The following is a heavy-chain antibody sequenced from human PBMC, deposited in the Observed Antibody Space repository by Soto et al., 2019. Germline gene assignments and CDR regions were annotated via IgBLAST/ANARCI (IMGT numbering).Heavy chain of an antibody. CDR2: TYYRSKWYN. J-gene: IGHJ4*02. V-gene: IGHV6-1*01. CDR1: GDSVSSNSAA. Sequence: SQTLSLTCAISGDSVSSNSAAWNWIRQSPSRGLEWPGRTYYRSKWYNDYAVSVKSRITINPDTSKNQFSLQLNSVTPEDTAVYYCARDLMAGYSYGSSFDYWGQGTLVTVSS. CDR3: ARDLMAGYSYGSSFDY. D-gene: IGHD5-18*01.